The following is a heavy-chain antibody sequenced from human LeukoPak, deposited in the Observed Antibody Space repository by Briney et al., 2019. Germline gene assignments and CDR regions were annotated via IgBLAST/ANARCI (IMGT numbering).Heavy chain of an antibody. D-gene: IGHD3-3*01. V-gene: IGHV3-33*01. Sequence: PGGSLRLSCAASGFTFSSYGMHWVRQAPGKGLEWVAVIWYDGSNKYYADSVKGRFTISRDNSKNTLYLQMNSLRAEDTAVYYCARAETYYDFWSGPDYYYYGMDVWGQGTTVTVPS. CDR2: IWYDGSNK. CDR1: GFTFSSYG. CDR3: ARAETYYDFWSGPDYYYYGMDV. J-gene: IGHJ6*02.